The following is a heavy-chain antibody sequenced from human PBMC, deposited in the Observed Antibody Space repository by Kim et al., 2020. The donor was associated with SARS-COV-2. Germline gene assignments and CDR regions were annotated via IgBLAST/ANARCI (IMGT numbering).Heavy chain of an antibody. CDR3: ARIPAQGPDYYYMDV. CDR2: IYYSGST. V-gene: IGHV4-59*01. D-gene: IGHD2-2*02. Sequence: SETLSLTCDVSGGSIRSDYWGWFRRPPGKGLEWIGHIYYSGSTDYNPSLKSRVTMSVDRSKNLFSLRLTSVTAADTAIYYCARIPAQGPDYYYMDVWGKG. CDR1: GGSIRSDY. J-gene: IGHJ6*03.